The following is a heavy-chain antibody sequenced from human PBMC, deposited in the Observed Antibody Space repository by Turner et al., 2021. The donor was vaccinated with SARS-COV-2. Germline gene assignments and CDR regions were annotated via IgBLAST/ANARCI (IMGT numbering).Heavy chain of an antibody. J-gene: IGHJ6*02. CDR1: GFTFSSYA. CDR3: AKEFRYSSSLYRDRDYYYGMDV. V-gene: IGHV3-30*04. Sequence: QVQLVESGGGVVQPGRSLRLSCAASGFTFSSYAMYWVRQAPGKGLEWVAVISYDGSNKYYADSVKGRFTISRDNSKNTLYLQMNSLRAEDTAVYYCAKEFRYSSSLYRDRDYYYGMDVWGQGTTVTVSS. D-gene: IGHD6-13*01. CDR2: ISYDGSNK.